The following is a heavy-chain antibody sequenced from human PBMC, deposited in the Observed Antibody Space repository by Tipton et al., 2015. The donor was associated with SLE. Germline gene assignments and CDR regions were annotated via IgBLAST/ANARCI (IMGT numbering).Heavy chain of an antibody. V-gene: IGHV4-4*07. J-gene: IGHJ5*02. CDR2: LYTSGRT. Sequence: LRLSCTVSGGSISSYYWSWIRQPAGKGLEWIGRLYTSGRTNYRSSLQSRVTMSVDTSKNQFSLKLSSVTAADTAVYYCARDGRSGWFGPWGQGTLVTVSS. CDR3: ARDGRSGWFGP. D-gene: IGHD1-26*01. CDR1: GGSISSYY.